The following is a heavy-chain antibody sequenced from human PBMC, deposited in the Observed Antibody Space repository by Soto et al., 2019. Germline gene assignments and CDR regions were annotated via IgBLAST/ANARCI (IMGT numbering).Heavy chain of an antibody. J-gene: IGHJ4*02. D-gene: IGHD5-12*01. CDR3: AREKGYISGPKNFDS. Sequence: TLSLTCTVSGGSVSSGDYFWSWVRQPPGKGLEWIGYIYDSGSSYYNPSLKSRVTMSVDTSKNQFSLKLRSVTAADTAMYYCAREKGYISGPKNFDSWGQGTLVTVSS. V-gene: IGHV4-30-4*01. CDR2: IYDSGSS. CDR1: GGSVSSGDYF.